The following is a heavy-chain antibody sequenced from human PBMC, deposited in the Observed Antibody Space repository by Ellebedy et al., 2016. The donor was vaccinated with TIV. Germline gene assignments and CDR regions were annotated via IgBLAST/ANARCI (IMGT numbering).Heavy chain of an antibody. CDR3: ARGGDSSGYLFDY. J-gene: IGHJ4*02. CDR1: GYTFTSNY. V-gene: IGHV1-46*01. D-gene: IGHD3-22*01. CDR2: INPSGGST. Sequence: AASVKVSCKASGYTFTSNYMHRVRQAPGQGLEWIGIINPSGGSTSYAQKFQGRVTVTRETATSTVYMELNSLRSEDTAVYHCARGGDSSGYLFDYWGQGTLVTVSS.